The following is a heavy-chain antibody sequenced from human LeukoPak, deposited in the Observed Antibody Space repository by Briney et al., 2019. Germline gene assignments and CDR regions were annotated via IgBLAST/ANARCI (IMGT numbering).Heavy chain of an antibody. CDR1: GLTFSSYG. V-gene: IGHV3-30*02. Sequence: GGSLRLSCAASGLTFSSYGMHWVRQAPGKGLEWVTFIRYDGSNKYYADSVKGRFTISRDNSKNTLYLQMNSLRPEDTAVYYCAKDVYYDILTGYQAGLFDPWGQGTLVTVSS. CDR2: IRYDGSNK. CDR3: AKDVYYDILTGYQAGLFDP. J-gene: IGHJ5*02. D-gene: IGHD3-9*01.